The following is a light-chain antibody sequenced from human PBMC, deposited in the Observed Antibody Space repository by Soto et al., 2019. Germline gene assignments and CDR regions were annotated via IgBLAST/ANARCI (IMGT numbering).Light chain of an antibody. CDR2: DVS. V-gene: IGLV2-11*01. CDR1: SSDVGGYNY. CDR3: SAWDDSLNGLV. J-gene: IGLJ1*01. Sequence: QSALTQPRSVSGSPGQSVTISCTGTSSDVGGYNYVSWYQQHPGKAPKLMIYDVSKRPSGVPDRFSGSKSGNTASLTISGLQAEDEADYYCSAWDDSLNGLVFGTGTKLTVL.